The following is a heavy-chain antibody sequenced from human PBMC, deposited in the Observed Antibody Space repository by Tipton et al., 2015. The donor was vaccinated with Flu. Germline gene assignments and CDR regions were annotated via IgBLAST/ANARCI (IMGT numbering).Heavy chain of an antibody. Sequence: SLRLSCIGSGFTFSNYEMNWVRQAPGKGLEWLSYISRGGTTIYYADSVKGRFTISRDDAENSLYLQMNSLRNEDTAVYYCVRLEAWGQGTLATVSA. CDR2: ISRGGTTI. CDR3: VRLEA. J-gene: IGHJ4*02. V-gene: IGHV3-48*03. CDR1: GFTFSNYE.